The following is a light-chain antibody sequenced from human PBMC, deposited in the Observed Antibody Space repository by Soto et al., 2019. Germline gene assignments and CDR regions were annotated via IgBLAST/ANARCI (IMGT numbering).Light chain of an antibody. J-gene: IGKJ1*01. CDR2: WAS. CDR1: QNIDIY. Sequence: DVQMTQSPSSLSASVGDRVTITCRASQNIDIYLSWYQQRPGQPPKLLFYWASTRESGVPDRFSGSGSGTHFTLTITSLQAEAVAVYYCQQYYSSPPTFGQGTKVDIK. CDR3: QQYYSSPPT. V-gene: IGKV4-1*01.